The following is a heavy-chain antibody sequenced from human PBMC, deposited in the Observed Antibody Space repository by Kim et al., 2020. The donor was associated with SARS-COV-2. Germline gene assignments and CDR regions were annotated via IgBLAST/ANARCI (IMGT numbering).Heavy chain of an antibody. Sequence: NPSLKSRVTISVDTSKNQFSLKLSSVTAADTAVYYCARTREDYYYYYMDVWGKGTTVTVSS. V-gene: IGHV4-39*01. J-gene: IGHJ6*03. CDR3: ARTREDYYYYYMDV. D-gene: IGHD1-26*01.